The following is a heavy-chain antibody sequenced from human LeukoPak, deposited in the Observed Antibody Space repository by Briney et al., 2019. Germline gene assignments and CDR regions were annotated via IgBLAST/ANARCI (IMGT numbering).Heavy chain of an antibody. J-gene: IGHJ4*02. D-gene: IGHD2-21*02. CDR3: ARETPYCGGDCYSGPFDY. CDR1: GGTFSSYA. CDR2: IIPIPGIA. V-gene: IGHV1-69*04. Sequence: ASVKVSCKASGGTFSSYAISWVRQAPGQGLEWMGRIIPIPGIANYAQKFQGRVTITADKSTSTAYMELSSLRSEDTAVYYCARETPYCGGDCYSGPFDYWGQGTLVTVSS.